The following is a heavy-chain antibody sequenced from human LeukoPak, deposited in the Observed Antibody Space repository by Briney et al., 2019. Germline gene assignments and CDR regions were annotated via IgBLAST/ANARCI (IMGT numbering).Heavy chain of an antibody. V-gene: IGHV3-21*01. D-gene: IGHD3-22*01. CDR2: ISSSSTYI. CDR3: ARSTNYYDTTGLGY. CDR1: GFTFSSYI. Sequence: GGSLRLSCAASGFTFSSYIMNWVRQAPGKGLDWVSSISSSSTYIHYADSVKGRFTISRDNAKNSLYLQMNSLRAEDTAVYYCARSTNYYDTTGLGYWGQGTLVTVSS. J-gene: IGHJ4*02.